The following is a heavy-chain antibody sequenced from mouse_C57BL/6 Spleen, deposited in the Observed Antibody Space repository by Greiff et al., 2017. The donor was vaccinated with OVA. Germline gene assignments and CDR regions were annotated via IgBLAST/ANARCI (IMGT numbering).Heavy chain of an antibody. D-gene: IGHD2-3*01. CDR2: IYPGDGDT. Sequence: LQESGPELVKPGASVKISCKASGYAFSSSWMNWVKQRPGKGLEWIGRIYPGDGDTNYNGKFKGKATLTADKSSSTAYMQLSSLTSEDSAVYVCARWLLYWYFDVWGTGTTVTVSS. CDR3: ARWLLYWYFDV. V-gene: IGHV1-82*01. J-gene: IGHJ1*03. CDR1: GYAFSSSW.